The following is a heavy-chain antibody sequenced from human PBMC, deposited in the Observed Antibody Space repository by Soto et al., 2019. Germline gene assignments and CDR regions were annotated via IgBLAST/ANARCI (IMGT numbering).Heavy chain of an antibody. CDR3: ARDSWSQY. CDR2: IHNGGET. CDR1: GFSVSSNY. Sequence: GGSLRLSCAASGFSVSSNYMNWVRQAPGKGLEWVSIIHNGGETYYADSVKDRFTVSRDNSKNTVFLQMNSLRVEDTAVYYCARDSWSQYWGQGTLVTVS. D-gene: IGHD2-15*01. J-gene: IGHJ1*01. V-gene: IGHV3-66*01.